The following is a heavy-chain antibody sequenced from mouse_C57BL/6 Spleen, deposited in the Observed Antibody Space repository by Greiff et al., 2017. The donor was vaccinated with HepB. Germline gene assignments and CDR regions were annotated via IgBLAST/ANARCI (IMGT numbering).Heavy chain of an antibody. D-gene: IGHD2-4*01. V-gene: IGHV1-15*01. CDR3: TRENDYYWYFDV. CDR1: GYTFTDYE. J-gene: IGHJ1*03. CDR2: IDPETGGT. Sequence: QVQLKQSGAELVRPGASVTLSCKASGYTFTDYEMHWVKQTPVHGLEWIGAIDPETGGTAYNQKFKGKAILTADKSSSTAYMELRSLTSEDSAVYYCTRENDYYWYFDVWGTGTTVTVSS.